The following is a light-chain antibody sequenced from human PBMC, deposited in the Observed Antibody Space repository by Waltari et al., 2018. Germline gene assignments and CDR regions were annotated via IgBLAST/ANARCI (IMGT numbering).Light chain of an antibody. V-gene: IGLV3-9*01. J-gene: IGLJ7*01. CDR3: QVWDSSTAV. CDR1: NLGGKN. CDR2: RDN. Sequence: SYDLTQPLSVSVALGQTARITCGGNNLGGKNVHWYQQKPGQAPLLVIYRDNNRTSRIPERFSGSNAENTATLTNSRAQGADEADYYCQVWDSSTAVFGGGTQLTVL.